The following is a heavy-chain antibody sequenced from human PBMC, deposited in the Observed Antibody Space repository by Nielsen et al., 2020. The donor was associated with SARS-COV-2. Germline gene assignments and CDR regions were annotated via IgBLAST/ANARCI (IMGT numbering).Heavy chain of an antibody. V-gene: IGHV4-39*01. D-gene: IGHD1-14*01. CDR3: ARRRKVSGMDV. Sequence: GSLRLSCTVSGGSISSSSYYWGWIRQPPGKGLEWIGSIYYSGSTYYNPSLKSRVTISVDTSKNQFSLKLSSVTAADTAVYYCARRRKVSGMDVWGQGTTVTVSS. CDR1: GGSISSSSYY. CDR2: IYYSGST. J-gene: IGHJ6*02.